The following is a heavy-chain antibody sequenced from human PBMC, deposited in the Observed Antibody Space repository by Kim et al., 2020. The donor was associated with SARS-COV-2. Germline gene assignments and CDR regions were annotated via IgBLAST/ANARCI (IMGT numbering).Heavy chain of an antibody. CDR2: IYSGGST. Sequence: GGSLRLSCAASGFTVSSNYMSWVRQAPGKGLEWVSVIYSGGSTYYADSVKGRFTISRDNSKNTLYLQMNSLRAEDTAVYYCASHYYDSSGYYQEYFQHWGQGTLVTVSS. V-gene: IGHV3-66*02. J-gene: IGHJ1*01. CDR3: ASHYYDSSGYYQEYFQH. D-gene: IGHD3-22*01. CDR1: GFTVSSNY.